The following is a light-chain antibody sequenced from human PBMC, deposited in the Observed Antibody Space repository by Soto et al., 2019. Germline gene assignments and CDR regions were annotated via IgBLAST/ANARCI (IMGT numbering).Light chain of an antibody. CDR2: EVN. Sequence: QSALTQPASVSGSPGQSITIPCTGTSNDVGGYNLVSWFQQHPGKAPKLMISEVNKRSSGVSNRFSGSKSANTASLTISGLQAEDEADYYCCSHVGGSSPQWVFGGGTKVTVL. CDR1: SNDVGGYNL. CDR3: CSHVGGSSPQWV. V-gene: IGLV2-23*02. J-gene: IGLJ3*02.